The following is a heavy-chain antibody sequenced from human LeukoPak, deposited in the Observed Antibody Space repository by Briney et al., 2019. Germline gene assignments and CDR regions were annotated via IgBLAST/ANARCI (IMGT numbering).Heavy chain of an antibody. V-gene: IGHV3-23*01. CDR1: GFTFSSYA. CDR3: AKGSGQLWPPFDY. Sequence: RPGGSLRLSCAASGFTFSSYAMSWVRQAPGKGLEWVSAISGSGGSTYHADSVKGRFTISRDNSKNTLYLQMNSLRAEDTAVYYCAKGSGQLWPPFDYWGQGTLVTVSS. CDR2: ISGSGGST. D-gene: IGHD5-18*01. J-gene: IGHJ4*02.